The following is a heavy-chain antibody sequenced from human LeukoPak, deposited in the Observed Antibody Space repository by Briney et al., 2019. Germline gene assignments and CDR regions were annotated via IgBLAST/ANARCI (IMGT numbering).Heavy chain of an antibody. V-gene: IGHV4-34*01. D-gene: IGHD3-22*01. CDR2: INHSRST. CDR1: GGSFSGYY. Sequence: SETLPLTCAVYGGSFSGYYWSWIRQPPGKGLEWIGEINHSRSTNYNPSLKSRVTISVDTSKNQFSLKLSSVTAADTAVYYCARGPRRSSVKEGAFDIWGQGTMVTVSS. J-gene: IGHJ3*02. CDR3: ARGPRRSSVKEGAFDI.